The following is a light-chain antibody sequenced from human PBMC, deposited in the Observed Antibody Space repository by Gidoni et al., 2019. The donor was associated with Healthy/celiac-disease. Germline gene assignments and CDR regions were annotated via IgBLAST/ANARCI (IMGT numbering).Light chain of an antibody. CDR3: QQRSNWPLT. CDR1: QSVSSY. V-gene: IGKV3-11*01. J-gene: IGKJ4*01. CDR2: GAS. Sequence: DIVSTQSPATLSLSPGERATPSCRASQSVSSYLAWYQQKPGQAPRLLIYGASNRATGIPARFSGSGSGTDFTLTISSLEPEDFAVYYCQQRSNWPLTFGGGTKVEIK.